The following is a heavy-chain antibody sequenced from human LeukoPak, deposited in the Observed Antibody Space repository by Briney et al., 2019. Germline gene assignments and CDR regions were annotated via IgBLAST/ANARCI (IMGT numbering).Heavy chain of an antibody. CDR3: ARGPTGNDAFDI. V-gene: IGHV1-46*03. CDR1: GYTFTSYY. CDR2: INPSGGST. J-gene: IGHJ3*02. Sequence: VSVKVSCKASGYTFTSYYMHWVRQAPGQGLEWMGLINPSGGSTSYAQKFQGRVTMTRDTSTSTVYMELSSLRSEDTAVYYCARGPTGNDAFDIWGQGTMVTVSS. D-gene: IGHD1-1*01.